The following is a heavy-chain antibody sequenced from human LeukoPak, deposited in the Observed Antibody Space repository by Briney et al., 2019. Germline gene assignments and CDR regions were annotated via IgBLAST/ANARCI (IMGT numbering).Heavy chain of an antibody. V-gene: IGHV3-49*04. CDR1: GFTFGDYA. CDR3: TRDGWDIVVVPAVYYYYYYMDV. D-gene: IGHD2-2*01. CDR2: IRSKAYGGTT. Sequence: GRSLRLSCTASGFTFGDYAMSWVRQAPGKGLEWVGFIRSKAYGGTTEYAASVKGRFTISRDDSKSIAYLQMNSLKTEDTAVYYCTRDGWDIVVVPAVYYYYYYMDVWGKGTTVTISS. J-gene: IGHJ6*03.